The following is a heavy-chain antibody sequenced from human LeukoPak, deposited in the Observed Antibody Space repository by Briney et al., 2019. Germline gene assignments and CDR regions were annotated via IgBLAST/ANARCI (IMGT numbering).Heavy chain of an antibody. D-gene: IGHD2-2*01. CDR2: IYNSGSP. V-gene: IGHV4-31*02. CDR1: GGSISSGGYY. Sequence: SQTLSLTCTVSGGSISSGGYYWNWIRQHPGKGLEWIGYIYNSGSPHYNPSLKSRVTISVDTSKNQFSVRLSSVTAADTAVYYCARAPQTYCSITACYIFDYWGQGTLVTVSS. CDR3: ARAPQTYCSITACYIFDY. J-gene: IGHJ4*02.